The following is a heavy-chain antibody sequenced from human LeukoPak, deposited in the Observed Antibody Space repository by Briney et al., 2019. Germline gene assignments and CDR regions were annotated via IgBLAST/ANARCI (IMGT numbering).Heavy chain of an antibody. CDR1: GYSFTSYW. Sequence: GESLKISCKGSGYSFTSYWIGWVRQMPGKGLEWMGIIYPGDSDTRYSPSFQGQVTTSADKSISTAYLQWSSLKASDTAMYYCARHGTGTIFYYYGMDVWGQGTTVTVSS. D-gene: IGHD1-7*01. V-gene: IGHV5-51*01. CDR3: ARHGTGTIFYYYGMDV. CDR2: IYPGDSDT. J-gene: IGHJ6*02.